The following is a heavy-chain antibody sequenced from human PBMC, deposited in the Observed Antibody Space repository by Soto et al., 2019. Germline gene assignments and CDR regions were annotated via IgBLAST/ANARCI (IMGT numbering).Heavy chain of an antibody. V-gene: IGHV3-74*01. J-gene: IGHJ4*02. CDR1: VFTFSNYW. D-gene: IGHD5-18*01. CDR2: MNSDGSNT. CDR3: AHRPRGYSYHFDY. Sequence: GGSLRLSCAASVFTFSNYWMHWVRQAPGKGLVWISRMNSDGSNTVYADAVKGRFTISRDNAKNTLYLQMNSLRVEDTAVYYCAHRPRGYSYHFDYWGQGTLVTVSS.